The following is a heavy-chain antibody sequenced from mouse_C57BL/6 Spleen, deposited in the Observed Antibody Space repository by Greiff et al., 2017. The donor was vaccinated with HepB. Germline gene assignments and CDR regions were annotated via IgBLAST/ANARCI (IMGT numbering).Heavy chain of an antibody. Sequence: QVQLKQPGAELVMPGASVKLSCKASGYTFTSYWMHWVKQRPGQGLEWIGEIDPSDSYTNYNQKFKGKSTLTVDKSSSTAYMQLSSLTSEDSAVYYCARIYYGSSGYFDVWGTGTTVTVSS. CDR2: IDPSDSYT. J-gene: IGHJ1*03. CDR1: GYTFTSYW. V-gene: IGHV1-69*01. D-gene: IGHD1-1*01. CDR3: ARIYYGSSGYFDV.